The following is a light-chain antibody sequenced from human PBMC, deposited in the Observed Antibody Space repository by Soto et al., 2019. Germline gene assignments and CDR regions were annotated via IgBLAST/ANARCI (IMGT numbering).Light chain of an antibody. Sequence: EIVLTQSPGTLSLSPGERATLSCRASQSVSSSYLAWYQQKPGQAPRLLIYGASSRATGIPDRFSGSGSGTDFTLTISRQEPEDFAVYYCQQYGSSLGLTFGGGTKVEIK. CDR2: GAS. CDR3: QQYGSSLGLT. CDR1: QSVSSSY. V-gene: IGKV3-20*01. J-gene: IGKJ4*01.